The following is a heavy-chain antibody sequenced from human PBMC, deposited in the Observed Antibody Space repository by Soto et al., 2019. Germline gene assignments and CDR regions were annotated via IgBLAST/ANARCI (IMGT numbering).Heavy chain of an antibody. J-gene: IGHJ4*02. D-gene: IGHD6-19*01. CDR1: GFTFSDFA. Sequence: EVQGLESGGGLVQPGGSLRLSCGASGFTFSDFAMSWVRQAPGKGLEWVSSISGSGGTIYYADSVKGRFTISRDNSNNTLYLQMHSLRADDTAVYFCAKLRGSGWYFHYWGQGTLVAVSS. CDR3: AKLRGSGWYFHY. CDR2: ISGSGGTI. V-gene: IGHV3-23*01.